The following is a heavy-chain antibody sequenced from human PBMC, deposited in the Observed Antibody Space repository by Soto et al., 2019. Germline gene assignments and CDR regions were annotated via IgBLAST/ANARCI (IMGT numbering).Heavy chain of an antibody. Sequence: GGSLRLSCAASGFTFSNAWMSWVRQAPGKGLEWVGRIKSKTDGGTTDYAAPVKGRFTISRDDSKNTLYLQMNSLKTEDTAVYYRTTWFDCSSTSCYSAVYYYYGMDVWGQGTTVTVSS. V-gene: IGHV3-15*01. D-gene: IGHD2-2*02. CDR3: TTWFDCSSTSCYSAVYYYYGMDV. J-gene: IGHJ6*02. CDR1: GFTFSNAW. CDR2: IKSKTDGGTT.